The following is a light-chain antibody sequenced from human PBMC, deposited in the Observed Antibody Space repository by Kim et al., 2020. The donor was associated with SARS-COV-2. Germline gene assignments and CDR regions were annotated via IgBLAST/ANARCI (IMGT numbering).Light chain of an antibody. CDR1: QGISRY. J-gene: IGKJ3*01. CDR3: QMNNRAPPST. V-gene: IGKV1-27*01. Sequence: DIQMTQSPSSLSASVGDRVTITCRASQGISRYLAWYQQRPGKGPKLLIYAASTLQSGVPSRFSGSGSGTDFTLTISSLQPEDVATYLCQMNNRAPPSTLGAGTKVYSK. CDR2: AAS.